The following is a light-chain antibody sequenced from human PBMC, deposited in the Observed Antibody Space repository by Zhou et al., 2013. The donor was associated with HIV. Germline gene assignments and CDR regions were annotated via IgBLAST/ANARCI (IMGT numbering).Light chain of an antibody. Sequence: AIRITQSPSSLSAFAGDRVTITCRASQDIGDYLAWYQQIPGKAPKLLIHSASTLQNGVPSRFSGSGSGTDFTLTINCLQSEDFATYYCQQYYSFPRTFGQGTKVEVK. J-gene: IGKJ1*01. CDR3: QQYYSFPRT. CDR2: SAS. V-gene: IGKV1-8*01. CDR1: QDIGDY.